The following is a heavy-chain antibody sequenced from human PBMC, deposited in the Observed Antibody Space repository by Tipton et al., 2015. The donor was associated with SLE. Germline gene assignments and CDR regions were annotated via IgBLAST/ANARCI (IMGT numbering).Heavy chain of an antibody. CDR3: ARDNYGDFAGY. D-gene: IGHD4-17*01. CDR2: IYISGTT. CDR1: GGSFRNYY. V-gene: IGHV4-4*08. J-gene: IGHJ4*02. Sequence: TLSLTCRVSGGSFRNYYWTWIRQPPGKGLEWIGHIYISGTTNYNPSLKSRVAISVDTSKNQLSLILTSVTAADTAVYSCARDNYGDFAGYWGQGTLVTVSS.